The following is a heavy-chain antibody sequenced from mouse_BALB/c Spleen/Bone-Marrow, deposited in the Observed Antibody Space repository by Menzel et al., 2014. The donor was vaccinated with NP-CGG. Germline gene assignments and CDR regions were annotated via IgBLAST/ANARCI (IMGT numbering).Heavy chain of an antibody. CDR3: AREGAFYGNPFDF. V-gene: IGHV1-9*01. CDR1: GYRFSSFW. CDR2: ILPGSGST. Sequence: QVQLQQSGAEVMKSGASVKISCRATGYRFSSFWIEWIKQRPGHGLEGIGKILPGSGSTNYNEKFKGKATLSADTSSNAAYMQLSSLTSEDSAVYFCAREGAFYGNPFDFWCQGTTLTVSS. J-gene: IGHJ2*01. D-gene: IGHD2-10*01.